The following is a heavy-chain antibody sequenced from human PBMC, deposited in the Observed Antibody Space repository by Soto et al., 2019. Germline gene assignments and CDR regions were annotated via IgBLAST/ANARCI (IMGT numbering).Heavy chain of an antibody. CDR2: IYLSWST. V-gene: IGHV4-4*02. J-gene: IGHJ3*02. CDR3: ARESTVTTDAFDI. D-gene: IGHD4-17*01. CDR1: GGSISSSNW. Sequence: SETLSLTCAVSGGSISSSNWWSWVRQPPGKGLEWFGEIYLSWSTNYNPSLKSRVTISVDKSKNQFSLKLSSVTAADTAVYYCARESTVTTDAFDIWGQGTMLTVSS.